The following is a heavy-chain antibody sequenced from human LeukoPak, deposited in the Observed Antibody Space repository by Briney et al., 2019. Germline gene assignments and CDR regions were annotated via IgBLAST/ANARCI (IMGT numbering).Heavy chain of an antibody. D-gene: IGHD3-10*01. V-gene: IGHV4-59*01. CDR1: DDSISTYY. Sequence: SETLSLTCIVSDDSISTYYWSWIRQPPGKGLEWIGYIYYTGYTNYNPSLKSRVTISMDTSKNQFSLELRSVTAADTAMYYCARDGYFGSGSFDYWGQGTLVTVSS. CDR3: ARDGYFGSGSFDY. J-gene: IGHJ4*02. CDR2: IYYTGYT.